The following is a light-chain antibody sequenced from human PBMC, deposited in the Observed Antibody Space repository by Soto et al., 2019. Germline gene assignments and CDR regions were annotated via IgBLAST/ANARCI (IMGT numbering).Light chain of an antibody. CDR3: QQYYSFPWT. Sequence: ERVVTQSPSTLSMSPGERATLSCRASQRGTSNLAGYQHKPGQAPRLLIYAASSRATGIPARFSGSGSGTDFTLTISCLQSEDFATYYCQQYYSFPWTFGQGTKVDIK. V-gene: IGKV3-15*01. CDR1: QRGTSN. CDR2: AAS. J-gene: IGKJ1*01.